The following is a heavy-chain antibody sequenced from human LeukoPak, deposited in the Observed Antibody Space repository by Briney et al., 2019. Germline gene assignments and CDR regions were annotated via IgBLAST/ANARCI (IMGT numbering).Heavy chain of an antibody. CDR1: GGTFSSYA. V-gene: IGHV1-69*01. CDR2: IIPIFGTA. Sequence: SVRVSCKASGGTFSSYAISWVRQTPGQGLEWMGGIIPIFGTANYAQKFQGRVTITADESTSTAYMELSSLRSEDTAVYYCATGGTGTPDDYWGQGTLVTVSS. D-gene: IGHD4-11*01. CDR3: ATGGTGTPDDY. J-gene: IGHJ4*02.